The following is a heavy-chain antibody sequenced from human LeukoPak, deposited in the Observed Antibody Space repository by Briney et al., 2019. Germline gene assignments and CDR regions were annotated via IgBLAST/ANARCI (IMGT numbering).Heavy chain of an antibody. D-gene: IGHD2-2*01. CDR1: GFPIWSYG. Sequence: GGSLRLSCAASGFPIWSYGMRWVRQAPGKGLEWVAFIWHDGNEKSYADSVKGRFTISRDNSKKTVYLQMNSLRVDDTALYYCARWSTPYGMDVWGKGTTVTVSS. V-gene: IGHV3-33*01. CDR3: ARWSTPYGMDV. CDR2: IWHDGNEK. J-gene: IGHJ6*04.